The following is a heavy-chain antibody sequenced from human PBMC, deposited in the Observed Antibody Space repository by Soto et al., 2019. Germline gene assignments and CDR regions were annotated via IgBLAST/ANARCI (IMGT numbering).Heavy chain of an antibody. CDR1: GFTFDDYG. D-gene: IGHD6-19*01. CDR3: ARVIAVQEGYYYYMDV. J-gene: IGHJ6*03. Sequence: GGSLRLSCAASGFTFDDYGMSWVRQAPGKGLEWVSGINWNGGSTGYADSVKGRFTISRDNAKNSLYLQMNSLRAEDTALYYCARVIAVQEGYYYYMDVWGKGTTVTVSS. V-gene: IGHV3-20*04. CDR2: INWNGGST.